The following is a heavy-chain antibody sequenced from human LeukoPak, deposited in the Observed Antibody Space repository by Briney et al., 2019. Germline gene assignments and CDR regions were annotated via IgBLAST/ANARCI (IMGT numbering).Heavy chain of an antibody. CDR3: ARQGYYDFWSGYYTGSYYYYGMDV. CDR1: GGSITSSSYY. CDR2: IFYSGST. D-gene: IGHD3-3*01. J-gene: IGHJ6*02. V-gene: IGHV4-39*01. Sequence: SETLSLTCTVSGGSITSSSYYWGWIRQPPGKGLEWIGSIFYSGSTYYNPSLKSRVTISVDTSKNQFSLKLSSVTAADTAVYYCARQGYYDFWSGYYTGSYYYYGMDVWGQGTTVTVSS.